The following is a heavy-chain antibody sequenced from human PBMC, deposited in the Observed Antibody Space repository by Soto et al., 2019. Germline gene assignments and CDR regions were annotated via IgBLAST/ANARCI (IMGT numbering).Heavy chain of an antibody. CDR3: ARSRDSNAWYSLDY. V-gene: IGHV3-23*04. J-gene: IGHJ4*02. CDR2: INGRGETT. Sequence: EVQLVESGGGVVQPGGSLRLSCAASGFSFSSSAMNWVRQAPGGGLEWVSSINGRGETTYYKPSVKGRFTISRDSSRDTLYLQMTSLRAEDSALYYCARSRDSNAWYSLDYWGQGTLVTVSS. CDR1: GFSFSSSA. D-gene: IGHD6-19*01.